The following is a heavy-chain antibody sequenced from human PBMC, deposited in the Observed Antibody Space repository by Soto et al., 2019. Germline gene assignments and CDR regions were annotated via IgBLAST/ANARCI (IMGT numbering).Heavy chain of an antibody. CDR3: ASLTYSSSSFWFDP. V-gene: IGHV4-34*01. D-gene: IGHD6-6*01. CDR1: GGSFIGYY. Sequence: PSETLSLTCAVYGGSFIGYYWIFIRHPPGKWLEWIGEINHSGSTNYNPSLKSRVTISVDTSKNQFSLKLSSVTAADTAVYYCASLTYSSSSFWFDPWGQGTLVTVSS. CDR2: INHSGST. J-gene: IGHJ5*02.